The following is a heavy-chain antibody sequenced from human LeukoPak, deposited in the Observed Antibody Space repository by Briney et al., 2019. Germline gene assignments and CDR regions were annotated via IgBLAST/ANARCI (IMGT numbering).Heavy chain of an antibody. V-gene: IGHV3-30-3*01. CDR1: GFTFSSYA. CDR2: ISYDGSNK. CDR3: VHHKIGTFDY. Sequence: GRSLRLSCAASGFTFSSYAMHWVRQAPGKGLEWVAVISYDGSNKYYADSEKGRFTISRDNAKNSLSLQMNSLRAEDTAVYYCVHHKIGTFDYWGQGTLVTVSS. J-gene: IGHJ4*02. D-gene: IGHD1-26*01.